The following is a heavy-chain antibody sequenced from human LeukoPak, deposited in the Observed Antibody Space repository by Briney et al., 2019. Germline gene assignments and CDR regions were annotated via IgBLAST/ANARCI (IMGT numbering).Heavy chain of an antibody. CDR2: INPNSGDT. Sequence: ASVKVSCKASGYTFIVYFMHWVRQAPGQGLEWMGWINPNSGDTNYAQKFKGRVTMTRDTSISAAYMELSSLRFDDTAVYYCSRAADVVLVPPSDDWGQGTLVTVSS. J-gene: IGHJ4*02. CDR3: SRAADVVLVPPSDD. D-gene: IGHD2-8*02. V-gene: IGHV1-2*02. CDR1: GYTFIVYF.